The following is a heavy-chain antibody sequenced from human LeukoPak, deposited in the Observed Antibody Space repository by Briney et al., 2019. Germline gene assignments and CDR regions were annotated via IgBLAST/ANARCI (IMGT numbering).Heavy chain of an antibody. CDR2: INHSGRT. V-gene: IGHV4-34*01. J-gene: IGHJ3*02. Sequence: PSETLSLTCAVYGGSFSGYYWSWIRQPPGKGLEWIGEINHSGRTNYNPSLKSRVTISVDKSKNQFSLKLSSVTAADTAVYYCAGGYSGYDYAFDIWGQGTMVTVSS. D-gene: IGHD5-12*01. CDR3: AGGYSGYDYAFDI. CDR1: GGSFSGYY.